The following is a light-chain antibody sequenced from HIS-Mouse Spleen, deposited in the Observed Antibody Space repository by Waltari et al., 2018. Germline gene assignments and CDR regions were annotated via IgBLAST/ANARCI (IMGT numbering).Light chain of an antibody. Sequence: SYVLTQPPSVSVAPGKTARITCGGNNLGSNSVHWNQQKPGQAPVLVVYDDSDRPSGIPERFSGSNSGNTATLTISRVEAGDEADYYCQVWDSSSDHPYVFGTGTKVTVL. V-gene: IGLV3-21*03. CDR2: DDS. CDR1: NLGSNS. CDR3: QVWDSSSDHPYV. J-gene: IGLJ1*01.